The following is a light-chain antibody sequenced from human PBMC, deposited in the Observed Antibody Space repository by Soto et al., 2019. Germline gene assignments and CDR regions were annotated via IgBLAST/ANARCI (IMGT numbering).Light chain of an antibody. CDR1: QSVSSY. Sequence: PGERATLSCRASQSVSSYLAWYQQKPGQAPRLLIYDTSNGATDIPARFSGSGSGTDFTLTISSLEPEDFAVYYCQQRSNWPTFGGGTKVDIK. CDR2: DTS. V-gene: IGKV3-11*01. CDR3: QQRSNWPT. J-gene: IGKJ4*01.